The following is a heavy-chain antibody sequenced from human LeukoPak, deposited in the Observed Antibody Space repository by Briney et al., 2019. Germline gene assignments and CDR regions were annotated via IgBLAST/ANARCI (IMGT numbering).Heavy chain of an antibody. Sequence: RPSETLSLTCAVYGGSFSGYYWSWIRQPPGKGLEWIGEINHSGSTNYNPSLKSRVTISVDTSKNQFSLKLSSVTAADTAVYYCARVHLRWLRPIRAFDIWGQGTMVTVSS. CDR2: INHSGST. V-gene: IGHV4-34*01. CDR1: GGSFSGYY. CDR3: ARVHLRWLRPIRAFDI. J-gene: IGHJ3*02. D-gene: IGHD4-17*01.